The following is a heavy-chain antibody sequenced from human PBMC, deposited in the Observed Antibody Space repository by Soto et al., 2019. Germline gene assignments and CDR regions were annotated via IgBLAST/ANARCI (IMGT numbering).Heavy chain of an antibody. D-gene: IGHD2-15*01. CDR2: ISSSSSTI. J-gene: IGHJ5*02. Sequence: PGGSLRLSCAASGFTFSSYSMNWVRQAPGKGLEWVSYISSSSSTIYYADSVKGRFTISRDNAKNSLYLQMNSLRDEDTAVYYCARDYCSGGSCYGTNWFDPWRQRTLVTVSS. CDR3: ARDYCSGGSCYGTNWFDP. V-gene: IGHV3-48*02. CDR1: GFTFSSYS.